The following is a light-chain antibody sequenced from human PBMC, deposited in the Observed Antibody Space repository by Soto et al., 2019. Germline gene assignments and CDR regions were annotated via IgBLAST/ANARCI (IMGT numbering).Light chain of an antibody. J-gene: IGKJ1*01. CDR3: QQYGTSPWT. Sequence: EIVLTQSPGTLSLSPGEGATLSCRASQSVSNRYFAWYQQKPGQAPRLLIYRVSSRATGIPDRFSGSGSGTDFTLTISRLEPEDFAVYYCQQYGTSPWTFGQGTKV. CDR2: RVS. CDR1: QSVSNRY. V-gene: IGKV3-20*01.